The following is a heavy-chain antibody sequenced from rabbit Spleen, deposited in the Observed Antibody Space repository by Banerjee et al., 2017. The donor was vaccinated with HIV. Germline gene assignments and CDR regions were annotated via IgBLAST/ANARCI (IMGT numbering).Heavy chain of an antibody. Sequence: WVRQAPGKGPEWVADIYPGFHTTNYANSVKGRSTISRDNARNTVFLQMTSLTAADTATYFCGSDTGTAGCAGYGYDLWGQGTLVTVS. V-gene: IGHV1S47*01. J-gene: IGHJ3*01. D-gene: IGHD6-1*01. CDR2: IYPGFHTT. CDR3: GSDTGTAGCAGYGYDL.